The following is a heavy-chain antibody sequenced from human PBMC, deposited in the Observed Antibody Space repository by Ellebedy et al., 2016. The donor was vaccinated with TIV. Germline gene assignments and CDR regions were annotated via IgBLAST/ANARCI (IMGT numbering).Heavy chain of an antibody. Sequence: GESLKISXAASGFTFSSYSVTWVRQVPGKGLECVSITTSAATTYYADSVKGRFTISRDNSKSTVYLQMSSLRIADTAVYYCARGGLVRGVPLTNYFFDQWGQGTLVTVSS. CDR2: TTSAATT. CDR1: GFTFSSYS. D-gene: IGHD3-10*01. V-gene: IGHV3-23*01. CDR3: ARGGLVRGVPLTNYFFDQ. J-gene: IGHJ4*02.